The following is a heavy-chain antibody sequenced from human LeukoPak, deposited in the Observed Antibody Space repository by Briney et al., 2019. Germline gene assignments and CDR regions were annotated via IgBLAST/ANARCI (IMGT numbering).Heavy chain of an antibody. CDR2: ISAYNGNT. Sequence: ASVKVSCKASGYTFTSYGISWVRQAPGQGLEWMGWISAYNGNTNYAQKLQGRVTMTTDTSTSTAYMELSSLRSEDTAVYYCARDLSYGSGYSHEAFDIWGQGTMVTVSS. V-gene: IGHV1-18*01. CDR3: ARDLSYGSGYSHEAFDI. J-gene: IGHJ3*02. CDR1: GYTFTSYG. D-gene: IGHD3-22*01.